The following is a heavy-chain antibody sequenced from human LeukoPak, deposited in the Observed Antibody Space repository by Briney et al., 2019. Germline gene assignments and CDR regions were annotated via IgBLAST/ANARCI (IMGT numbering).Heavy chain of an antibody. CDR3: ARGLTVATISLVRPKTIYYFDY. CDR1: GYTFTGYY. V-gene: IGHV1-2*02. CDR2: INPNSGGT. D-gene: IGHD6-6*01. Sequence: APVKVSCKASGYTFTGYYMHWLRQAPGQGLEWMGWINPNSGGTNYAQKFQGRATMTRDTSISTAYMELSRLRSDDTAVYYCARGLTVATISLVRPKTIYYFDYWGQGTLVTVSS. J-gene: IGHJ4*02.